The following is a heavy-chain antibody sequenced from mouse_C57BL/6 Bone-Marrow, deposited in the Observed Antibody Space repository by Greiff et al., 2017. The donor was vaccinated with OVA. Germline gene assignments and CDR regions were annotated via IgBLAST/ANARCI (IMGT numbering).Heavy chain of an antibody. CDR3: TRSSWGFAY. CDR2: IDPETGGT. D-gene: IGHD4-1*01. J-gene: IGHJ3*01. Sequence: QVQLQQSGAELVRPGASVTLSCKASGYTFTDYEMHWVKQTPVPGLEWIGAIDPETGGTAYNQKFKGKAILTADKSSSTAYMELRSLTSEDFAVFYCTRSSWGFAYRGQGTLVTVSA. CDR1: GYTFTDYE. V-gene: IGHV1-15*01.